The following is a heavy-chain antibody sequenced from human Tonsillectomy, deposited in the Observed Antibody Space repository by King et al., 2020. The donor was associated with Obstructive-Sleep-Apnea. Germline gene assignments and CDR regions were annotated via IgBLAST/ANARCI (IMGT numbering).Heavy chain of an antibody. D-gene: IGHD3-16*01. V-gene: IGHV5-10-1*03. CDR2: IDPSDSYT. Sequence: QLVQSGAEVKKPGESLRISCKGSGYTFTGYWISWVRQMPGKGLEWMGRIDPSDSYTNYSPSFQCHVTMSADKSISTAYLQWSSLKASDTAIYYCARHFGGSARFDDWGQGTLATVSA. CDR3: ARHFGGSARFDD. CDR1: GYTFTGYW. J-gene: IGHJ4*02.